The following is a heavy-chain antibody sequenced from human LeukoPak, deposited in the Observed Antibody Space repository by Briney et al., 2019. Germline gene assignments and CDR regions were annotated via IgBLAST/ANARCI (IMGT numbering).Heavy chain of an antibody. CDR1: GFTVSSNY. Sequence: GGSLRLSCAASGFTVSSNYMNWVRQAPGKGLEWVSVIYSSGSTYYADSVKGRFTISRDTSKNTLYLQMYSLRAEDTAVYYCTRGYCSGTSQRGCDYWGQGTLVTVSS. J-gene: IGHJ4*02. CDR3: TRGYCSGTSQRGCDY. D-gene: IGHD2-2*01. V-gene: IGHV3-53*01. CDR2: IYSSGST.